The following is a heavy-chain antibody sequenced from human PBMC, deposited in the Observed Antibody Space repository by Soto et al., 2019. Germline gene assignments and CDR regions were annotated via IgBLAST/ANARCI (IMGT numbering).Heavy chain of an antibody. D-gene: IGHD2-2*01. J-gene: IGHJ4*02. V-gene: IGHV1-69*06. Sequence: QVQLVQSGAEVKKPGSSVKVSCRASGGTFNNYVINWVRQAPGQGLEWMAGIIPIFGTPNYAQKFQGRVTITADKSPSTAYMELNSLRSEDTAVYYCAGRCDGTNCLAHFDYWGQGTLVTVSS. CDR3: AGRCDGTNCLAHFDY. CDR2: IIPIFGTP. CDR1: GGTFNNYV.